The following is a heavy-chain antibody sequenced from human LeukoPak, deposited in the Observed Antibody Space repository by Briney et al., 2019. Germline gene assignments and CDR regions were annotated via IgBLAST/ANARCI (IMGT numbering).Heavy chain of an antibody. CDR3: ARDETMVRGGPRPY. CDR2: ISDSGGST. CDR1: GFTFSSYA. Sequence: GGSLRLSXAASGFTFSSYAMSWVRQAPGKGLEWVSGISDSGGSTYYADSVRGRFTISRDNSKNTLHLQMNSLRAEDTAAYYCARDETMVRGGPRPYWGQGTLVTISS. V-gene: IGHV3-23*01. J-gene: IGHJ4*02. D-gene: IGHD3-10*01.